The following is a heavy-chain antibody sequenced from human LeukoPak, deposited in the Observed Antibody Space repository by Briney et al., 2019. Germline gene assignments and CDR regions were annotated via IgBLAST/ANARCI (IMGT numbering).Heavy chain of an antibody. V-gene: IGHV3-23*01. J-gene: IGHJ4*02. Sequence: GGSLRLSCAASGFTFTSYAMSWVRQAPGKRLEWVSAISDSGGRTYYADSVKGRFTISRDNSKNTLYLQMNSLRAEDTAVYYCAKLSRSGWSLGGFDYWGQGTLVTVSS. CDR3: AKLSRSGWSLGGFDY. CDR2: ISDSGGRT. D-gene: IGHD6-13*01. CDR1: GFTFTSYA.